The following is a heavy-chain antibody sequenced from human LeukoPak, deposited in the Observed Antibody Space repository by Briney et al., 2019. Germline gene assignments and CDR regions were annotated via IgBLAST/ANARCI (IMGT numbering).Heavy chain of an antibody. J-gene: IGHJ4*02. D-gene: IGHD3-9*01. V-gene: IGHV4-59*01. Sequence: SETLSLTCTVSGGSISSDYWSWIRQPPGKGLEWIGYIYYSGSTNYNPSLKSRVTISVDTPKNQFSLKLSSVTAADTAVYYCARMYYDILAGYSFDYWGQGTLVTVSS. CDR3: ARMYYDILAGYSFDY. CDR1: GGSISSDY. CDR2: IYYSGST.